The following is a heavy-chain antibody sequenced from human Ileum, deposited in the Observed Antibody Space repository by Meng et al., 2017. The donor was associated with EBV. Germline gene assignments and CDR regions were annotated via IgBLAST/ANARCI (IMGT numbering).Heavy chain of an antibody. D-gene: IGHD2-8*01. CDR3: ARTGVGLAFDY. CDR2: IYHSGST. V-gene: IGHV4-4*03. CDR1: GDSMTNNNW. Sequence: QVPLRDGGPGLGQPPGTLSLTCGVSGDSMTNNNWWTWVRQPPGKGLEWIGEIYHSGSTNYNPSLQSRATISVDMSKKQFSLKLRSVTAADTAVYYCARTGVGLAFDYWGLGTLVTVSS. J-gene: IGHJ4*02.